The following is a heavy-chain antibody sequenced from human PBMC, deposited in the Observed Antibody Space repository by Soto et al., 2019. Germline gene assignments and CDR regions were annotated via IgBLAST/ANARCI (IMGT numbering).Heavy chain of an antibody. V-gene: IGHV4-61*01. D-gene: IGHD6-6*01. CDR1: GGSVSSGSYY. Sequence: QVQLQESGPGLVKPSETLSLTCTASGGSVSSGSYYWSWIRQPPGHGLEWIGYIYYSGSTNYNPSLTGRVTISVDTSKNQVSLKLSSVTAADTAVYYCARVPLAARGSLAFAIWGQETMVTVSS. CDR3: ARVPLAARGSLAFAI. CDR2: IYYSGST. J-gene: IGHJ3*02.